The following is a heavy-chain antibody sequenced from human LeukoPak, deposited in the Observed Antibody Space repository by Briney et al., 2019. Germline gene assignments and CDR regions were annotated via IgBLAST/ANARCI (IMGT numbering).Heavy chain of an antibody. Sequence: PSETLSLTCTVSGGSISSYYWSWIRQPPGKGLEWIGYIYYSGSTNYNPSLKSRVTISVDTSKNQFSLKLSSVAAADTAVYYCAREAPYYYDSSGYFNDAFDIWGQGTMVTVSS. CDR3: AREAPYYYDSSGYFNDAFDI. CDR1: GGSISSYY. CDR2: IYYSGST. D-gene: IGHD3-22*01. V-gene: IGHV4-59*01. J-gene: IGHJ3*02.